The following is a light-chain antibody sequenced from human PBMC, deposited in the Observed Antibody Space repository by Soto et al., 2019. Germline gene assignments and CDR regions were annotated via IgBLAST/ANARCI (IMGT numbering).Light chain of an antibody. J-gene: IGLJ1*01. Sequence: QSVLTQPPSASGTPGQSVTISCSGSTSNIGNNYVYLYRQLPGTAPKLLIYNNNQRPSGVPDRFSGSESGTSASLAISGLRSEDEADYHCAAWDDSLSGYVFGTGTKVTVL. CDR2: NNN. V-gene: IGLV1-47*02. CDR3: AAWDDSLSGYV. CDR1: TSNIGNNY.